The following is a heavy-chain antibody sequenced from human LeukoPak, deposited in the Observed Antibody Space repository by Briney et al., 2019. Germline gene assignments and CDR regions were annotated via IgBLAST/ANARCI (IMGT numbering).Heavy chain of an antibody. Sequence: SVNVSCKASGGTFSSYAISWVRQAPGQGLEWMGGIIPIFGTANYAQKFQGRVTITADESTSTAYMELSSLRSEDTAVYYCAAAAPVDTAMVYDAFDIWGQGTMVTVSS. CDR2: IIPIFGTA. CDR3: AAAAPVDTAMVYDAFDI. V-gene: IGHV1-69*01. CDR1: GGTFSSYA. D-gene: IGHD5-18*01. J-gene: IGHJ3*02.